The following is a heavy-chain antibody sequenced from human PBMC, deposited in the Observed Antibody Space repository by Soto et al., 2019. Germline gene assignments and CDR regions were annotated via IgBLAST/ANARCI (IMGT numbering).Heavy chain of an antibody. V-gene: IGHV3-30*03. CDR2: ISYEGSNK. J-gene: IGHJ6*02. CDR1: GFTFSSYG. D-gene: IGHD6-13*01. Sequence: QVQLVASGGGVVQPGRSLRLSCAACGFTFSSYGMHWVRQAPGTGLEWVAVISYEGSNKYYADSVKGPFTISRDNSKNTRYRQMNSLRAEDTAVYYCASRPGYSSSWYSGRSDYCMDVWGQGTTVTVSS. CDR3: ASRPGYSSSWYSGRSDYCMDV.